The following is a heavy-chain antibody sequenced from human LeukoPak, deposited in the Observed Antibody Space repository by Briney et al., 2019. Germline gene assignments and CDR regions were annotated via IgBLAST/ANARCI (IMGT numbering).Heavy chain of an antibody. V-gene: IGHV3-30*18. J-gene: IGHJ4*02. Sequence: SGGSLRLSCAASGFTFSSYGMHWVRQAPGKGLEWVAVISYDGSNKYYADSVKGRFTISRDNSKNTLYLQMNSLRAEDTAVYYCAKDQDYDSSGYYPFDYWGQGTLVTVSS. CDR1: GFTFSSYG. D-gene: IGHD3-22*01. CDR3: AKDQDYDSSGYYPFDY. CDR2: ISYDGSNK.